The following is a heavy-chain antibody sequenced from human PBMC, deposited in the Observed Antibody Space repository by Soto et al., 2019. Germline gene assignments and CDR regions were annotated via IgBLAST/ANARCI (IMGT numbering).Heavy chain of an antibody. J-gene: IGHJ6*04. Sequence: EVQLVESGGGLVQPGGSLKLSCAASGFTFSRYWIHWVRQVPGKGLVWVSRINGDGSSTRYADSVRGRFTISRDNARNTVYLHMSSLRAEDTAVYYCARFRETTVTRDHYSGMDVWGKGTTVTVSP. CDR3: ARFRETTVTRDHYSGMDV. V-gene: IGHV3-74*01. CDR1: GFTFSRYW. D-gene: IGHD4-17*01. CDR2: INGDGSST.